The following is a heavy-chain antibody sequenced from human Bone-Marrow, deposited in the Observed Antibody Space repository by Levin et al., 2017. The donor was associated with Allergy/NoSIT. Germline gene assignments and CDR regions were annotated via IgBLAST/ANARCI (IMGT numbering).Heavy chain of an antibody. J-gene: IGHJ4*02. CDR1: GFTFSNYA. D-gene: IGHD4-17*01. V-gene: IGHV3-30*04. CDR2: ISYDGSKK. Sequence: GESLKISCAASGFTFSNYAMHWVRQAPGKGLEWVAVISYDGSKKYYADSVKGRFTISRDNSENTLYLQVNSLRPEDTAMYYCVREVSVTSPSDPDYWGQGTLVTVSS. CDR3: VREVSVTSPSDPDY.